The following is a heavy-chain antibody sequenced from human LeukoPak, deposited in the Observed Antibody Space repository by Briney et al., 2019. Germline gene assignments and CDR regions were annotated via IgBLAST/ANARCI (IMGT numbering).Heavy chain of an antibody. Sequence: SETLSLTCTVSGGSITDYYWAWIRQPPGKGLEWIGFIYYSGSTNYNPSLKTRATLSVDTSKNQFSLKLNSVTAADTAVYYCARRGFGEAMEYWGQGTLVTVSS. CDR3: ARRGFGEAMEY. CDR2: IYYSGST. CDR1: GGSITDYY. D-gene: IGHD3-10*01. J-gene: IGHJ4*02. V-gene: IGHV4-59*08.